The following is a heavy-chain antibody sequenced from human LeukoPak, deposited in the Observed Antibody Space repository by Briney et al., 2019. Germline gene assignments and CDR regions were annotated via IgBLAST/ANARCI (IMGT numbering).Heavy chain of an antibody. CDR1: GFIFSSYW. Sequence: GGSLRLSCVASGFIFSSYWMSWVRQTPGKGLGWVANIREDGSEKYYVDSVKGRFTISRGNAKNSLYLQMNSLRVEDTAIYYCASNLASSFHIWGQGKMVIVSS. CDR3: ASNLASSFHI. J-gene: IGHJ3*02. CDR2: IREDGSEK. D-gene: IGHD3-10*01. V-gene: IGHV3-7*01.